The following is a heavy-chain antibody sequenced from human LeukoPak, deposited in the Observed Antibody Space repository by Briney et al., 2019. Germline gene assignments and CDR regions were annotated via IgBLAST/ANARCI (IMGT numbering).Heavy chain of an antibody. Sequence: SETLSLTCAVYGGSFSGYYWSWIRQPPGKGLEWIGEINHSGSTNYNPSLKSRVTISVDTSKNQFSLKLSSVTAADTAVYYCARGRISLGPCSSTSCSRSPYYYYMDVWGKGTTVTVSS. V-gene: IGHV4-34*01. CDR1: GGSFSGYY. CDR3: ARGRISLGPCSSTSCSRSPYYYYMDV. D-gene: IGHD2-2*01. CDR2: INHSGST. J-gene: IGHJ6*03.